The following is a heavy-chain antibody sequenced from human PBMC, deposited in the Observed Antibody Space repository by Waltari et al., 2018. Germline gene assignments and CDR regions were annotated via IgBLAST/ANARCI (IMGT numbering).Heavy chain of an antibody. V-gene: IGHV1-3*01. CDR2: INAGNVNT. J-gene: IGHJ6*02. Sequence: QVQLVQSGAEVKKPGASVKVSCKASGYTFTSYAMHWVRQAPGQRLEWMGWINAGNVNTKYSQKFQGRVTITRDTSASTAYMELSSLRSEDTAVYYCARGAPSRYYYYYGMDVRGQGTTVIVSS. CDR1: GYTFTSYA. CDR3: ARGAPSRYYYYYGMDV.